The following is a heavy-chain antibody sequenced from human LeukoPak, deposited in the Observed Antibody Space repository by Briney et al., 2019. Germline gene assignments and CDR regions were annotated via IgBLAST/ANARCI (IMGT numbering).Heavy chain of an antibody. D-gene: IGHD3-16*01. CDR2: IRTKAYGGTT. CDR3: TRRGHGLLYYGMDV. V-gene: IGHV3-49*03. J-gene: IGHJ6*02. Sequence: PGGSLRLSCTASGFTFGDYVVSWFRQAPGKGLEWVGFIRTKAYGGTTEYAASVKGRFTISRDDSKTIAYLQMNSLKTEDTAVYYCTRRGHGLLYYGMDVWGQGTTVTVSS. CDR1: GFTFGDYV.